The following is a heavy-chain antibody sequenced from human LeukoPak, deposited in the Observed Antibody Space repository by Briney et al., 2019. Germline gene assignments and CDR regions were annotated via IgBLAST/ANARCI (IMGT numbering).Heavy chain of an antibody. Sequence: GGSLRLSCAASGFTFSSYSMNWVRQAPGKGLEWVSSISSSSSYIYYADSVKGRFTISRDNAKNSLYLQMNSLRAEDTAVYYCARELYDILTGYYIPNYYYYGMDVWGQETTVTVSS. J-gene: IGHJ6*02. V-gene: IGHV3-21*01. CDR3: ARELYDILTGYYIPNYYYYGMDV. CDR1: GFTFSSYS. D-gene: IGHD3-9*01. CDR2: ISSSSSYI.